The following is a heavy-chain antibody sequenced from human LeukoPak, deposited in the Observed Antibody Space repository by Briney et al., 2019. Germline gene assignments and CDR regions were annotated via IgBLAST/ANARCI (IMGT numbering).Heavy chain of an antibody. Sequence: GGSLRLSCAASGFTFTTYWMTWVRQAPGKGLELVANINQDGSLKNYVDSVKGRFTISRDNPKNSLYLQMNSLRAEDTAVYYCAKRDKVLLWFGELSEAFDIWGQGTMVTVSS. CDR1: GFTFTTYW. V-gene: IGHV3-7*03. CDR3: AKRDKVLLWFGELSEAFDI. J-gene: IGHJ3*02. CDR2: INQDGSLK. D-gene: IGHD3-10*01.